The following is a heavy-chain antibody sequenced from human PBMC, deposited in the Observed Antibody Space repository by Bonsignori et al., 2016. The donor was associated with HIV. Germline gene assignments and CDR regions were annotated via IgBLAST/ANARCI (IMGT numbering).Heavy chain of an antibody. Sequence: GESLKISCAASGFTFSSYGMHWVRQAPGKGLEWVAFIRYDGSNKYYADSVKGRFTISRDNSKNTLYLQMNSLRAEDTAVYYCAKDRKAAAGHFDYWGQGTLVTVSS. J-gene: IGHJ4*02. CDR2: IRYDGSNK. D-gene: IGHD6-13*01. V-gene: IGHV3-30*02. CDR1: GFTFSSYG. CDR3: AKDRKAAAGHFDY.